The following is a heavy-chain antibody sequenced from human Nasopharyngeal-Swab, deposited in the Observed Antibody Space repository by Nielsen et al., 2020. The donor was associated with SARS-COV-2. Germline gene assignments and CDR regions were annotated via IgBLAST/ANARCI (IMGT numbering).Heavy chain of an antibody. Sequence: WVRQAPGQGLEWMGGIIPIFGTANYAQKFQGRVTITADKSTSTAYMELSSLRSEDTAVYYCARGFGFGAYLIWGQGTMVTVSS. J-gene: IGHJ3*02. D-gene: IGHD3-10*01. CDR2: IIPIFGTA. CDR3: ARGFGFGAYLI. V-gene: IGHV1-69*06.